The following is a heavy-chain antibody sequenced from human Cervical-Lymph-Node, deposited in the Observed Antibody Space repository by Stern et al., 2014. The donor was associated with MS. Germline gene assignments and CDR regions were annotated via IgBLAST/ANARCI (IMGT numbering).Heavy chain of an antibody. CDR1: GGTFTSSYA. J-gene: IGHJ5*02. D-gene: IGHD2-15*01. Sequence: QVQLVESGAEVEKPGSSMNVSCKTSGGTFTSSYAITWMRQAPGQRLEWMGGIIPFLCLAHYAQKFQGRVTITADTSTSTTYMELSRLRSEDTAVYYCARGVVSNRAAATLHNLFDPWGQGTLVTVSS. V-gene: IGHV1-69*09. CDR2: IIPFLCLA. CDR3: ARGVVSNRAAATLHNLFDP.